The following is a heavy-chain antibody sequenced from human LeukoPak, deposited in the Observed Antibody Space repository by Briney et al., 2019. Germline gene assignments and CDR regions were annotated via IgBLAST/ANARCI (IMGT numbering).Heavy chain of an antibody. CDR1: GGSISSYY. J-gene: IGHJ4*02. CDR2: IYYSGGT. V-gene: IGHV4-59*08. D-gene: IGHD3-10*01. Sequence: PSETLSLTCTVSGGSISSYYWSWIRQPPGKGLEWIGYIYYSGGTNYNPSLESRDTISVDTSKNQFSLKLSSVTAADTAVYYCARHDYYYYGSGSYRGFRYWGQGTLVTVSS. CDR3: ARHDYYYYGSGSYRGFRY.